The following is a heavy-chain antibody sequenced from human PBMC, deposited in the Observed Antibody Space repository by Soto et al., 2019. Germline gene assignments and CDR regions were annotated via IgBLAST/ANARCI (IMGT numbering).Heavy chain of an antibody. Sequence: SVKVSCKSSGCTFSSYAISWVRQAPGQGLEWMGGIIPIFGTANYAQKFQGRVTITADESTSTAYMELSSLRSEDTAVYYCARDTAMVDGMDVWGQGTTVTVSS. CDR3: ARDTAMVDGMDV. CDR2: IIPIFGTA. V-gene: IGHV1-69*13. J-gene: IGHJ6*02. D-gene: IGHD5-18*01. CDR1: GCTFSSYA.